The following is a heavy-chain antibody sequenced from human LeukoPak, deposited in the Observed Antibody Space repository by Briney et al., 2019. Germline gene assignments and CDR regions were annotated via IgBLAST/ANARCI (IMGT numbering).Heavy chain of an antibody. J-gene: IGHJ5*02. CDR3: ARNPCSDWLCWFDP. D-gene: IGHD6-19*01. CDR1: RGSFRGYY. CDR2: INHSGST. Sequence: SETLSLTCAAYRGSFRGYYWTWIRQSPGKGLEWIGEINHSGSTNYNPSLKSRVSISIDTPKNQLSLALSSVTVADTAVYYCARNPCSDWLCWFDPWGQGTLVTVSS. V-gene: IGHV4-34*01.